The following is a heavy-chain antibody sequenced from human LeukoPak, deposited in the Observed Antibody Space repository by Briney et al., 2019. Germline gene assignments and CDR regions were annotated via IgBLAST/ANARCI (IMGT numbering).Heavy chain of an antibody. Sequence: GGSLRLSCAGSGFTVSSNYMSWVRHAPGKWLEWVSLLHSGGSTYYADSVKGRFSISRYNSKNTLYLQMNSLRGEDTAVYYCARVLGWKRLDVWGKGTTVTISS. J-gene: IGHJ6*04. CDR2: LHSGGST. CDR3: ARVLGWKRLDV. D-gene: IGHD1-1*01. V-gene: IGHV3-53*01. CDR1: GFTVSSNY.